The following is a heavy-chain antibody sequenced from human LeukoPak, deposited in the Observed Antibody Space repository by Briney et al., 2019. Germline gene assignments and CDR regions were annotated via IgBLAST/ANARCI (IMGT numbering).Heavy chain of an antibody. V-gene: IGHV4-31*03. CDR3: ARVITVTYPFFDY. Sequence: SETLSLTCTVSGGSISSGGYRWSWIRQHPGKGLEWIGYIYYSGSTYYNPSLKSRVTIPVDTSKNQFSLKLSSVTAADTAVYYCARVITVTYPFFDYWGQGTLVTVSS. CDR1: GGSISSGGYR. CDR2: IYYSGST. J-gene: IGHJ4*02. D-gene: IGHD4-11*01.